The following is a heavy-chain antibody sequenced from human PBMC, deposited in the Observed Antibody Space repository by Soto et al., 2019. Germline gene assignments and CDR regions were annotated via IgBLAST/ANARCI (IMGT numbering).Heavy chain of an antibody. D-gene: IGHD3-16*02. CDR1: GGTFSSYA. CDR3: ARRTYYDYVWGSYRYTDYYFDY. J-gene: IGHJ4*02. Sequence: SVKASCKASGGTFSSYAISWVRQAPGQGLEWMGGIIPIFGTANYAQKFQGRVTITADESTSTAYMELSSLRSEDTAVYYCARRTYYDYVWGSYRYTDYYFDYWGQGTLVTVSS. V-gene: IGHV1-69*13. CDR2: IIPIFGTA.